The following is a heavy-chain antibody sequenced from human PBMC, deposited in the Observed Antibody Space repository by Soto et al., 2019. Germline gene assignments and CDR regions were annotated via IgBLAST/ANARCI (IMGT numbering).Heavy chain of an antibody. J-gene: IGHJ4*02. CDR3: AGGESRGYSYGSLDY. D-gene: IGHD5-18*01. V-gene: IGHV3-21*01. CDR1: GFTFSSYS. CDR2: ISSSSSYI. Sequence: EVQLVESGGGLVKPGGSLRLSCAASGFTFSSYSMNWVRQAPGKGLEWVSSISSSSSYIYYADSVKGRFTISRDNAKNSLYLQRNSLRAEDTAVYYCAGGESRGYSYGSLDYWGQGTLVTVSS.